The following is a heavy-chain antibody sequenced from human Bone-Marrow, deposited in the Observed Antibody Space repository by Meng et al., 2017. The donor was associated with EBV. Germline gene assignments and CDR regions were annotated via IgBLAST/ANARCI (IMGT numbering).Heavy chain of an antibody. CDR3: ARGVPIYCSSTSCHYPLLDY. CDR1: GGSFSGYY. D-gene: IGHD2-2*01. J-gene: IGHJ4*02. CDR2: INHSGST. V-gene: IGHV4-34*01. Sequence: QVQLQQGGAGLLQPLETLSPTCAVYGGSFSGYYWSWIRQPPGKGLEWIGEINHSGSTNYNPSLKSRVTISVDTSKNQFSLKLSSVTAADTAVYYCARGVPIYCSSTSCHYPLLDYWGQGTLVTVSS.